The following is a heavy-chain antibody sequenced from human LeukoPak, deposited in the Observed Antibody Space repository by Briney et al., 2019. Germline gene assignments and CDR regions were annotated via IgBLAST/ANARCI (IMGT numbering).Heavy chain of an antibody. D-gene: IGHD1-14*01. J-gene: IGHJ4*02. CDR1: GYTFTTYG. CDR2: VSTYNGNT. V-gene: IGHV1-18*01. Sequence: APVKVSFKASGYTFTTYGLSWVRQAPGQGLEWMGWVSTYNGNTNYAQKLRGRVIMTTDASTSTAFVELWSLTSDDTAVYYCTRDRHYKFDYWGQGTLVTVSS. CDR3: TRDRHYKFDY.